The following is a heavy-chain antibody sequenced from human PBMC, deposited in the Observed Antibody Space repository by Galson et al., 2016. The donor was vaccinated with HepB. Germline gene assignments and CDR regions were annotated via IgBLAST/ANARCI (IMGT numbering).Heavy chain of an antibody. V-gene: IGHV3-30-3*01. CDR2: ISNDGSNK. Sequence: LRLSCADSGFIFRSYAMNWVRQAPGKGLEWLAVISNDGSNKYFADSVRGRFTISRDNSKNTLYLQMNSLRAEDTAVYYCARFIASPWNDYYYYGMDVWGKGTTVTVSS. D-gene: IGHD1-1*01. CDR3: ARFIASPWNDYYYYGMDV. J-gene: IGHJ6*04. CDR1: GFIFRSYA.